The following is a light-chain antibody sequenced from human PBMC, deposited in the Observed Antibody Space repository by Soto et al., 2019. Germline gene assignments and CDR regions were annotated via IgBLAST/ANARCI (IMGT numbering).Light chain of an antibody. J-gene: IGKJ4*01. CDR2: DAS. V-gene: IGKV3-20*01. CDR1: QTVRNKY. Sequence: EFVLTQSPGTLSLSPGERATLSCRASQTVRNKYLAWYQQKPGQAPRLLIYDASSRATGIPYRFSGGGSGTDFTLTISRLEPEDCAVYYCQQFSSYPLTFGGGTKVEIK. CDR3: QQFSSYPLT.